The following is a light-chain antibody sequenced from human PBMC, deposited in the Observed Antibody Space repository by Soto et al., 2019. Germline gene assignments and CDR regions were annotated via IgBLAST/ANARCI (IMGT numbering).Light chain of an antibody. CDR1: SSNIGSNY. Sequence: QSVLTQPPSASGTPGQRVTISCSGSSSNIGSNYVYWYQQLPGTAPKLLIYRNNQRPSGVPDRFSGSKSGTSASLAISGLRSEDEADYYCCSYDGKNNLIFGGGTKLTVL. CDR3: CSYDGKNNLI. J-gene: IGLJ2*01. CDR2: RNN. V-gene: IGLV1-47*01.